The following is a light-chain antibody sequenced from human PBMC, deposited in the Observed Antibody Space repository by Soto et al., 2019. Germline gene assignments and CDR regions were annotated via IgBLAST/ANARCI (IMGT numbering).Light chain of an antibody. J-gene: IGLJ1*01. CDR3: SSYSSTSSYV. Sequence: QPVLTQPASASGSPGQSITISCTGTSNDVGGYRFVSWYQQHPGKAPKLIIYDVGTRPSGVSNRFSASKSGNTASLTISGLQAEDEADYYCSSYSSTSSYVFGTGTKLTVL. V-gene: IGLV2-14*03. CDR2: DVG. CDR1: SNDVGGYRF.